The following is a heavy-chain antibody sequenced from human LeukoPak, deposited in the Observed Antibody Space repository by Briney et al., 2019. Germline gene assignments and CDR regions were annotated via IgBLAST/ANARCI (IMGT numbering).Heavy chain of an antibody. V-gene: IGHV3-23*01. CDR3: ARDQTPFY. CDR1: GFIFSDYV. Sequence: GGSLRLSCTASGFIFSDYVMIWVRQAPGKGLEWVSGITASGDRTYYGDSVKGRFTVSRDNSKNTVYLQMNSLRVDDTAVYYCARDQTPFYWGQGSLVTVSS. CDR2: ITASGDRT. D-gene: IGHD2-15*01. J-gene: IGHJ4*02.